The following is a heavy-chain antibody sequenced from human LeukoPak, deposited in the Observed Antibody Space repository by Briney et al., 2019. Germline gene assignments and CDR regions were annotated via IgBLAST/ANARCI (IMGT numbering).Heavy chain of an antibody. CDR1: GGPISSYY. Sequence: NPSETLSLTCTVSGGPISSYYWSWIRQPPGKGLEWIGYIYYSGSTNYNPSLKSRVTISVDTSKNQFSLKLSSVTAADTAVYYCARGLYPYYWYFDLWGRGTLVTVSS. CDR2: IYYSGST. D-gene: IGHD2-2*02. J-gene: IGHJ2*01. V-gene: IGHV4-59*01. CDR3: ARGLYPYYWYFDL.